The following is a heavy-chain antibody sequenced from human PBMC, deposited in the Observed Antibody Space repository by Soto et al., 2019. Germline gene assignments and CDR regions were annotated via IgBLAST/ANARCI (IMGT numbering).Heavy chain of an antibody. Sequence: QITLKESGPTLVKPTQTLTLTCTFSGISLSTDAVGVAWIRQPPGKALEWLALIYWDDDKRYSPSLKSRLTIIKDTSKKQVVLTMTNMDPVDTATYYCAHRGEVATIISDACDIWGAGTSVTVSS. V-gene: IGHV2-5*02. J-gene: IGHJ3*02. D-gene: IGHD5-12*01. CDR3: AHRGEVATIISDACDI. CDR2: IYWDDDK. CDR1: GISLSTDAVG.